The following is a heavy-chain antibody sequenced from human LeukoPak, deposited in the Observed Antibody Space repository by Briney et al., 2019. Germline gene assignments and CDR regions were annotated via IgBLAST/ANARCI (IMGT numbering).Heavy chain of an antibody. Sequence: PGGSLRLSCAASGFTFSSYAMSWVRQAPGKGLEWVSAISGSGGSTYYADSVKGRSTISRDNSKNTLYLQMNSLRAEDTAVYYCAKDLEITMIVVVLGNAFDIWGQGTMVTVSS. D-gene: IGHD3-22*01. J-gene: IGHJ3*02. CDR3: AKDLEITMIVVVLGNAFDI. V-gene: IGHV3-23*01. CDR1: GFTFSSYA. CDR2: ISGSGGST.